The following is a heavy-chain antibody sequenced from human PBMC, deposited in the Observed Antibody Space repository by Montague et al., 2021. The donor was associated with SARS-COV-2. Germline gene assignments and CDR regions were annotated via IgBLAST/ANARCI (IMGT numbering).Heavy chain of an antibody. Sequence: SETLSLTCSVSGDSINNSRYYWGWIRQPPGKGLEWIGTIYYSGSAYYIPSLKSRVTISVDTSKDQFSLKLNSVTATDTAVYYCARLESTRGVIIRGAFHIWGQGTKVTVSS. V-gene: IGHV4-39*01. CDR2: IYYSGSA. D-gene: IGHD3-10*01. CDR1: GDSINNSRYY. CDR3: ARLESTRGVIIRGAFHI. J-gene: IGHJ3*02.